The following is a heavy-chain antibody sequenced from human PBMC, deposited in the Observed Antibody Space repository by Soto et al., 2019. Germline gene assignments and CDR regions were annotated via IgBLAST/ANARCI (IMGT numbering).Heavy chain of an antibody. Sequence: SETLSLTCNVSAGYISTGNYYWSWIRQSPGKRLGWIGHIYYSGTTYYNPSLKSRITISVDASKNQFSLHLSSVTAADTAIYYCVRRQQQVALVGYWGQGTLGTVSS. CDR2: IYYSGTT. V-gene: IGHV4-30-4*01. J-gene: IGHJ4*02. CDR1: AGYISTGNYY. D-gene: IGHD6-13*01. CDR3: VRRQQQVALVGY.